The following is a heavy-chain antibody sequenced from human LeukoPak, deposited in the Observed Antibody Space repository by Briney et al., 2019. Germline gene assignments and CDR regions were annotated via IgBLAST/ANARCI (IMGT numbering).Heavy chain of an antibody. CDR1: GFTFSNAW. D-gene: IGHD3-10*01. J-gene: IGHJ4*02. V-gene: IGHV3-15*01. CDR2: IKSKTDGGTT. CDR3: ANDYRSGSFHDF. Sequence: GGSLRLSCEASGFTFSNAWMSWVRQAPGKGLEWVGRIKSKTDGGTTDYAAPVKGRFTISRDDSKNTLYLQMNTLRAEDTAVYYCANDYRSGSFHDFWGQGTLVTVSS.